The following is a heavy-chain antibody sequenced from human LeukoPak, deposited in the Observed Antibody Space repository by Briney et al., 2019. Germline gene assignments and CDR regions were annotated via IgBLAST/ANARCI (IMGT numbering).Heavy chain of an antibody. V-gene: IGHV3-53*01. D-gene: IGHD2-15*01. CDR1: GFTVSSNY. Sequence: GGSLRLSCAASGFTVSSNYMSWVRQAPGKGLEWVSVIYSGGSTYYADAVKGRFTISRDNSKNTLYLQMNSLRAEDTAVYYCARGFAGGSCYYWGQGALVSVSS. CDR3: ARGFAGGSCYY. J-gene: IGHJ4*02. CDR2: IYSGGST.